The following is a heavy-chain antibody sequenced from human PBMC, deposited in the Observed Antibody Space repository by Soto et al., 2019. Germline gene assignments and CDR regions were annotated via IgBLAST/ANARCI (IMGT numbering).Heavy chain of an antibody. CDR3: ARGQYGDFDH. V-gene: IGHV1-8*01. D-gene: IGHD4-17*01. Sequence: QVQLVQSGAEVKKPGASVKVSCRASGYTFTNHDINWVRQATGQGLEWMRWMNPNSGKTAYAQKFQGRVIMTKHTSISTAYMELNSLTSEDAAVYYCARGQYGDFDHWGQGTLVTVSS. J-gene: IGHJ4*02. CDR2: MNPNSGKT. CDR1: GYTFTNHD.